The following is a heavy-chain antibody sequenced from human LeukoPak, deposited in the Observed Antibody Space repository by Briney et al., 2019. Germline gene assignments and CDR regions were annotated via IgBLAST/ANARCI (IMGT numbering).Heavy chain of an antibody. V-gene: IGHV5-51*01. CDR3: ARHVAYDSSGYYSSYYYCGMDV. D-gene: IGHD3-22*01. CDR1: GYSFTSYW. Sequence: GESLKISCKGSGYSFTSYWIGWVRQMPGKGLEWMGIIYPGDSDTRYSPSFQGQVTISADKSISTAYLQWSSLKASDTAMYYCARHVAYDSSGYYSSYYYCGMDVWGQGTTVTVSS. CDR2: IYPGDSDT. J-gene: IGHJ6*02.